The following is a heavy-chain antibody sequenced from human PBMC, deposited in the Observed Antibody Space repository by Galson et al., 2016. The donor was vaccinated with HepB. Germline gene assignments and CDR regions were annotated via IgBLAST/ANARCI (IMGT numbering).Heavy chain of an antibody. Sequence: SLRLSCAASGFTFSMYGMSWVRQAPGKGLEWVSSISGSRGNKYYADFVKGRFTISRDNSKNTLYLQMSSLTAEDTAVYYCAKWSDAAATYWGQGALVTVSS. CDR2: ISGSRGNK. CDR3: AKWSDAAATY. J-gene: IGHJ4*02. V-gene: IGHV3-23*01. CDR1: GFTFSMYG. D-gene: IGHD6-25*01.